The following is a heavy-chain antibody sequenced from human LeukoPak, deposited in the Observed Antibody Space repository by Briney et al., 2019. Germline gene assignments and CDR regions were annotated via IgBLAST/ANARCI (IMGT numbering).Heavy chain of an antibody. CDR3: ARDPYYYDSSEMGSFDY. D-gene: IGHD3-22*01. J-gene: IGHJ4*02. CDR2: INPNSGGT. Sequence: ASVKVSCKASGYTFTGYYMHWVGQAPGQGREWMGWINPNSGGTNYAQKFQGRVTMTRDTSISTAYMELSRLRSDDPAVYYCARDPYYYDSSEMGSFDYWGQGTLVTVSS. V-gene: IGHV1-2*02. CDR1: GYTFTGYY.